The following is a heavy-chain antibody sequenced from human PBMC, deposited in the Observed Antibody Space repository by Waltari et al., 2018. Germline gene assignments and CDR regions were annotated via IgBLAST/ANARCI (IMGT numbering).Heavy chain of an antibody. CDR2: INTNTGNP. CDR1: GYTFTSYA. Sequence: QVQLVQSGSELKKPGASVKVSCKASGYTFTSYAMNWVRQAPGQGLEWMGRINTNTGNPTYAQGFTGRFVFSLDTSVSTAYLQISSLKAEDTAVYYCARDLGEATMVQGVPTQYGMDVWGQGTTVTVSS. V-gene: IGHV7-4-1*02. CDR3: ARDLGEATMVQGVPTQYGMDV. J-gene: IGHJ6*02. D-gene: IGHD3-10*01.